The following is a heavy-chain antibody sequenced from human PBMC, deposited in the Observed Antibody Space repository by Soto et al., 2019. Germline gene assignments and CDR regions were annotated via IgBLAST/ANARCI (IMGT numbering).Heavy chain of an antibody. CDR3: ARADRTLVTSYGLDV. Sequence: SETLSLTCAVSGGSFSGFYWTWIRQPPGEGLEWIGEINHSGTTNFNPSLTSRLTISLDSSKKHFSLKLTSMTAADAAVYYCARADRTLVTSYGLDVWGQGTTVTVSS. CDR2: INHSGTT. V-gene: IGHV4-34*01. CDR1: GGSFSGFY. J-gene: IGHJ6*02. D-gene: IGHD2-21*02.